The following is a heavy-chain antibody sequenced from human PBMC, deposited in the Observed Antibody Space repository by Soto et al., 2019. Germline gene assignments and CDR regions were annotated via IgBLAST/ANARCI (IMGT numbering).Heavy chain of an antibody. V-gene: IGHV5-10-1*01. CDR2: IDPSDSYT. CDR1: GYSFTSYC. CDR3: ARHSNQRLGFDY. D-gene: IGHD6-25*01. J-gene: IGHJ4*02. Sequence: EVQLVQSGAEVKKPGESLRLSCKGSGYSFTSYCISWVSQMPGKGLEWMGRIDPSDSYTNYRPSFQGHVTISADKSISTAYLQWSSLKASDTAMYYCARHSNQRLGFDYWGQGTLVTVSS.